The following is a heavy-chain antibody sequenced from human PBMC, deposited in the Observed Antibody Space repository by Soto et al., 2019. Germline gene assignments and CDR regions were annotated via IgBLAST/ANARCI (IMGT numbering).Heavy chain of an antibody. CDR3: ARQHYYDSSGYYTWD. Sequence: QLQLQESGPGLVKSSETLSLTCSVSGGSIRSNIYYWGWIRQPPGKGLEWIATVHYSGSTYYTPSLKNRVTISADTSNSQCSLRLNSVTAADTAVYCCARQHYYDSSGYYTWDWGQGTLVTVSS. CDR1: GGSIRSNIYY. CDR2: VHYSGST. D-gene: IGHD3-22*01. V-gene: IGHV4-39*01. J-gene: IGHJ4*02.